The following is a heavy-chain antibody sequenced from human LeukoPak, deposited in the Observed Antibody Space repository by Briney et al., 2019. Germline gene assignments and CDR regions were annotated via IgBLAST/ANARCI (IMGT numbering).Heavy chain of an antibody. Sequence: GGSLRLSCAPSGFTFSSYGMHWVRQAPGKGLEWVAFIRYDGSNKYYADSVKGRFTISRDNSKNTLYRQMNSLRAEDTAVYYCAKDESLYSSGWCHDYWGQGTLVTVSS. V-gene: IGHV3-30*02. CDR3: AKDESLYSSGWCHDY. J-gene: IGHJ4*02. CDR1: GFTFSSYG. D-gene: IGHD6-19*01. CDR2: IRYDGSNK.